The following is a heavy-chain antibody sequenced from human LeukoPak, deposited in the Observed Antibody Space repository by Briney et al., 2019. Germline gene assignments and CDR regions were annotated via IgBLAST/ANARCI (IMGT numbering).Heavy chain of an antibody. J-gene: IGHJ4*02. D-gene: IGHD3-3*01. CDR2: ISSSSSYI. Sequence: PGGSLRLSCAASGFTVSSNYMSWVRQAPGKGLGWVSSISSSSSYIYYADSVKGRFTISRDNAKNSLYLQMNSLRAEDTAVYYCASGADDFWSGFGYWGQGTLVTVSS. CDR1: GFTVSSNY. CDR3: ASGADDFWSGFGY. V-gene: IGHV3-21*01.